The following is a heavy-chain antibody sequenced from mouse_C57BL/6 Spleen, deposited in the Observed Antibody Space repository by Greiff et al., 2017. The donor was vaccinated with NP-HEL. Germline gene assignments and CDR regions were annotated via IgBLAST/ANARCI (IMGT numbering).Heavy chain of an antibody. CDR2: INPYNGDT. V-gene: IGHV1-20*01. D-gene: IGHD2-1*01. J-gene: IGHJ2*01. CDR1: GYSFTGYF. Sequence: VQLQQSGPELVKPGDSVKISCKASGYSFTGYFMNWVMQSHGKSLEWIGRINPYNGDTFYNQKFKGKATLTVDKSSSTAHMELRSLTSEDSAVYYCARWGVTTPLYYFDYWGQGTTLTVSS. CDR3: ARWGVTTPLYYFDY.